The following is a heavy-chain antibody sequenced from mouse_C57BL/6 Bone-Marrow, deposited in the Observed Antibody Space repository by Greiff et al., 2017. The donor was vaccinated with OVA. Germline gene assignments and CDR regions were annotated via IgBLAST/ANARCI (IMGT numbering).Heavy chain of an antibody. J-gene: IGHJ4*01. Sequence: VKLMESGPGLVQPSQSLSITCTVSGFSLTSYGVHWVRQSPGKGLEWLGVIWSGGSTDYNAAFISRLSISKDKSKSQVFFKMNSLQANDTAIYYYARAICFYAMDYWGQGTSVTVSS. D-gene: IGHD6-1*01. CDR3: ARAICFYAMDY. CDR1: GFSLTSYG. CDR2: IWSGGST. V-gene: IGHV2-2*02.